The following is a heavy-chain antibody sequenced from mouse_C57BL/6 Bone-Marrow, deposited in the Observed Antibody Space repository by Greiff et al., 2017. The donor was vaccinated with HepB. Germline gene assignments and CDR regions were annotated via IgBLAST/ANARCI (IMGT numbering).Heavy chain of an antibody. CDR1: GYTFTSYG. D-gene: IGHD1-1*01. CDR2: IYIGNGYT. V-gene: IGHV1-58*01. CDR3: ARSKGYYYVWDYSAMDY. Sequence: EVQLQESGAELVRPGSSVKMSCKTSGYTFTSYGINWVKQRPGQGLEWIGYIYIGNGYTEYNEKFKGKATLTSDTSSSTAYMQSSSLTSEDSPISFCARSKGYYYVWDYSAMDYWGQGTSVTVSS. J-gene: IGHJ4*01.